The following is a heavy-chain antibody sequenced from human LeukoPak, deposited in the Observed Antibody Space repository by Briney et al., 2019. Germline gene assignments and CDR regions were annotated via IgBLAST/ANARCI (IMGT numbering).Heavy chain of an antibody. CDR2: IKHDGGEA. CDR1: DFTFIGYW. D-gene: IGHD3-10*01. CDR3: ARDALFGSGRTHLDF. J-gene: IGHJ4*02. Sequence: GGSLRLSCLASASDFTFIGYWMSWVRQAPGKGLQWLANIKHDGGEAFYVDSVKGRFTISRDNARNLLSPQMNSLTIDDTGVYFCARDALFGSGRTHLDFWGQGTLVSVSP. V-gene: IGHV3-7*04.